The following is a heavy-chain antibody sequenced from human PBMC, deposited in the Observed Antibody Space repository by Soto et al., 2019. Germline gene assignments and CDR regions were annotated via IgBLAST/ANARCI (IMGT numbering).Heavy chain of an antibody. J-gene: IGHJ4*02. V-gene: IGHV1-18*01. CDR3: ARDLGYGGNSS. Sequence: QVQLVQSGAEVKKPGASVKVSCKASGYSFTTYGISWVRQAPGQGLEWMGWISAYNGNTNYAQKFQGGVTMTTDTSTRTAYLELRSLRSDDTAVYYCARDLGYGGNSSWGQGTLVTVSS. D-gene: IGHD4-17*01. CDR1: GYSFTTYG. CDR2: ISAYNGNT.